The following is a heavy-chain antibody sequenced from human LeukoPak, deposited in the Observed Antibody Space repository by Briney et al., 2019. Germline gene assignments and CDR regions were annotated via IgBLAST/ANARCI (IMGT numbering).Heavy chain of an antibody. J-gene: IGHJ4*02. Sequence: SQTLSLTCTVSGGSISSGGYYWSWIRQPPGKGLEWIGYIYHSGSTNYNPSLKSRVTISVDKPKNQFSLKLSSVTAADTAVYYCARSQKRVAGTGFDYWGQGTLVTVSS. CDR2: IYHSGST. CDR3: ARSQKRVAGTGFDY. V-gene: IGHV4-30-2*01. D-gene: IGHD6-19*01. CDR1: GGSISSGGYY.